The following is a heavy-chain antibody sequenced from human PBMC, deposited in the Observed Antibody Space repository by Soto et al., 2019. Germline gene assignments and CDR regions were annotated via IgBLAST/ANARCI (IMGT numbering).Heavy chain of an antibody. Sequence: EVQLVESGGGLVQPGGSLRLSCAASGFTVSSNSMSWVRQAPGKGLEWVSVIYSGGSTYYADSVKGRFTISRHNSKNTLYLQMDSLRAEDTAVYYCARGATPLAGGFDYWGQGTLVTVSS. J-gene: IGHJ4*02. CDR1: GFTVSSNS. CDR3: ARGATPLAGGFDY. V-gene: IGHV3-53*04. D-gene: IGHD5-12*01. CDR2: IYSGGST.